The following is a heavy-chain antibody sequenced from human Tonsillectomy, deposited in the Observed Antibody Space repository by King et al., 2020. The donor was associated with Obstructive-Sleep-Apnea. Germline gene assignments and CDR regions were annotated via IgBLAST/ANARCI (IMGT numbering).Heavy chain of an antibody. Sequence: TLQESGPVLVKPTETLTLTCTVSGFSLSNARMGVSWIRQPPGKALEWLAHIFSNDEKSYSTSLKSRLTISKDTSKSQVVLTMTNMDPVDTATYYCARIGDYDILTGYYSPFDYWGQGTLVTVSS. J-gene: IGHJ4*02. CDR2: IFSNDEK. V-gene: IGHV2-26*01. D-gene: IGHD3-9*01. CDR3: ARIGDYDILTGYYSPFDY. CDR1: GFSLSNARMG.